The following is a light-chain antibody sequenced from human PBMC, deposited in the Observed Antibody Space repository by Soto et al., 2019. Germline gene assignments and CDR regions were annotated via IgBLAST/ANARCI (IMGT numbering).Light chain of an antibody. V-gene: IGLV2-14*01. CDR2: EVT. CDR3: SSYTTTSTT. J-gene: IGLJ3*02. Sequence: SVLTQPASVSGSPGQSITISCTGTINDIGSYHYVAWYQHHPGKAPKLIIYEVTHRPSGVSNRFSGSKSGNTASLTISGLQAEDEADYYCSSYTTTSTTFGGGTKLTVL. CDR1: INDIGSYHY.